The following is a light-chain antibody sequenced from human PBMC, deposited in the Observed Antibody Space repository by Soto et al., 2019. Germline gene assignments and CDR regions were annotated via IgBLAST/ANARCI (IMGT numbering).Light chain of an antibody. J-gene: IGKJ1*01. CDR1: QDIGKD. V-gene: IGKV1-6*01. CDR2: EAS. CDR3: LQDYNYPRT. Sequence: AIQMTQSPSSLSASVGDRVTLTCRASQDIGKDLGWYQQKPGEAPKLLIFEASTVQTGVPSRFSGSGSGTDFTLTISSLQPEDFATYFCLQDYNYPRTFGQG.